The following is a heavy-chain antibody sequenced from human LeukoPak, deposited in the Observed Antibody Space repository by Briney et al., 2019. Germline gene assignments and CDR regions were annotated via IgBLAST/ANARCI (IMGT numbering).Heavy chain of an antibody. CDR3: ATDPRDLGRNIRGTITGTTDY. D-gene: IGHD1-1*01. CDR2: FDPEDGET. Sequence: ASVKVSCKVSGYTLTELSMHWVRRAPGKGLEWMGGFDPEDGETIYAQKFQGRVTMTEDTSTDTAYMELSSLRSEDTAVYYCATDPRDLGRNIRGTITGTTDYWGQGTLVTVSS. CDR1: GYTLTELS. V-gene: IGHV1-24*01. J-gene: IGHJ4*02.